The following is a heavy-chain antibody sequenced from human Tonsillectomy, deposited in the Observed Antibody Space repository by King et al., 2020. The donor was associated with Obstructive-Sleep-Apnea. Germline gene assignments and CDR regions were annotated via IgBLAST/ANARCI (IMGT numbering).Heavy chain of an antibody. D-gene: IGHD3-10*01. Sequence: VQLVESGAEVKKPGASVKVSCKASGYTFTSYGISWVRQAPGQGLEWMGWISTYNGNTNYTQKLQGRVTMTTDTSTTTAYMELRSLRSDDTAVYYCARIDRSSENYYDAFDIWGQGTMVTVSS. CDR3: ARIDRSSENYYDAFDI. CDR1: GYTFTSYG. V-gene: IGHV1-18*01. J-gene: IGHJ3*02. CDR2: ISTYNGNT.